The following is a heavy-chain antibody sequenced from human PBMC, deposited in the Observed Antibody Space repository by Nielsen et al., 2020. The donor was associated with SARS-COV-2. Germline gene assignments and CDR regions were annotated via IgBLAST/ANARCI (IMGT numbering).Heavy chain of an antibody. D-gene: IGHD6-13*01. V-gene: IGHV1-18*01. CDR3: AMDSSSWYYFDY. CDR1: GYTFTSYG. Sequence: ASVKVSCKASGYTFTSYGISWVRQAPGQGLEWMGWISAYNGNTNYAQKLQDRVTMTRDTSTSTVYLELSSLRSEDTAVYYCAMDSSSWYYFDYWGQGTLVTVSS. CDR2: ISAYNGNT. J-gene: IGHJ4*02.